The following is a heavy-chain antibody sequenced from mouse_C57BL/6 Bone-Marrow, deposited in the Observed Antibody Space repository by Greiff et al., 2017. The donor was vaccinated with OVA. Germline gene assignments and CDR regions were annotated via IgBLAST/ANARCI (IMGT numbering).Heavy chain of an antibody. J-gene: IGHJ2*01. CDR1: GYAFTNYL. Sequence: VQLQQSGAELVRPGTSVKVSCKASGYAFTNYLIEWVKQRPGQGLEWIGVINPGSGGTNYNEKFKGKATLTADKSSSTAYMQLSSLTSEDSAVYYCAIWGSTGYILFDDRGQGTTLTVSS. CDR3: AIWGSTGYILFDD. D-gene: IGHD3-2*02. V-gene: IGHV1-54*01. CDR2: INPGSGGT.